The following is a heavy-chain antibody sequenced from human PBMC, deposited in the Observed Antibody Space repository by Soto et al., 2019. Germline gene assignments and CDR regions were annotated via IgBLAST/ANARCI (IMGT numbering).Heavy chain of an antibody. D-gene: IGHD6-13*01. V-gene: IGHV3-7*01. CDR2: IKPDGSEQ. CDR1: GFTFSSNW. J-gene: IGHJ5*02. CDR3: ATVPWTAAAS. Sequence: HPGGSLRLSCAASGFTFSSNWMNWVRQAPGKGLEWVATIKPDGSEQDYVESVKGRFTISRDNAKNSVHLQMNSLRAEDTAVYYCATVPWTAAASWGQGTLVTVS.